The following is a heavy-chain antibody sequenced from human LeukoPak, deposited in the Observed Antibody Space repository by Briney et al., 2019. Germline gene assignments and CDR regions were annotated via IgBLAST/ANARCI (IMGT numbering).Heavy chain of an antibody. J-gene: IGHJ4*02. D-gene: IGHD5-12*01. Sequence: SVKVSCKASGGTFSSYAISWVRQAPGQGLEWMGGIIPIFGTANYAQIFQGRVTITADESASTAYMELRSLRSEDTAVYYCAREPRYSAFDRVLDYCGQGTLVTVSS. V-gene: IGHV1-69*13. CDR1: GGTFSSYA. CDR2: IIPIFGTA. CDR3: AREPRYSAFDRVLDY.